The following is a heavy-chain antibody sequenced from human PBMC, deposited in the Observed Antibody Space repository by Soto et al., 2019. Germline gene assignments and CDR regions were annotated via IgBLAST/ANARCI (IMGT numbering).Heavy chain of an antibody. Sequence: SLRLSCAAYEFNINSYDMHWVRQATGKGLEWVSGIGTAGDTHYPGSVKGRFTISRENAKNSLYLQMNSLRAGDTAVYYCASGRATVTTIFDYWGQGTLVTVSS. V-gene: IGHV3-13*01. CDR1: EFNINSYD. D-gene: IGHD4-17*01. J-gene: IGHJ4*02. CDR3: ASGRATVTTIFDY. CDR2: IGTAGDT.